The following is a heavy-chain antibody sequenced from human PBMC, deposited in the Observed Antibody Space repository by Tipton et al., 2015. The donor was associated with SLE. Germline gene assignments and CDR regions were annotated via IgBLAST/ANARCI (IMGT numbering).Heavy chain of an antibody. CDR1: GGSISTYY. Sequence: TLSLTCTVSGGSISTYYWTWIRQPPGKGLEWIGYIYYSGSTNYNPSLKGRVTISVDTSKNQFSLKLSSVTAADTAVYYCARGPRGSGSFGYWGQGPLVPGSS. V-gene: IGHV4-59*01. CDR2: IYYSGST. CDR3: ARGPRGSGSFGY. J-gene: IGHJ4*02. D-gene: IGHD3-22*01.